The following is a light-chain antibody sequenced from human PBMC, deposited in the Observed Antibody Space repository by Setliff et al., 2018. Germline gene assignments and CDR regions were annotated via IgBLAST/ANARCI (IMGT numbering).Light chain of an antibody. CDR1: SSDVGGYNY. V-gene: IGLV2-14*03. CDR3: SSYTSSSTLV. Sequence: QSALTQPASVSGSPGQSITISCTGTSSDVGGYNYVSWYQQRPGKAPKLMIYDVSNRPSGVSNRFSGSKSGNTASPTISGLQAEDEADYYCSSYTSSSTLVFGGGTKVTVL. J-gene: IGLJ2*01. CDR2: DVS.